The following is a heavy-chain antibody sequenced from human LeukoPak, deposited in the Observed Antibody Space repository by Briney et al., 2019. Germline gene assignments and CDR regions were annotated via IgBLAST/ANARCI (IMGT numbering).Heavy chain of an antibody. Sequence: GGSLRLSCAASGFTFSSYAMHWVRQAPGKGLEWVSAISGSGGSTYYADSVKGRFTISRDNSKNTLYLQMNSLRAEDTAVYYCAKNYDSSGYYSDYWGQGALVTVSS. D-gene: IGHD3-22*01. V-gene: IGHV3-23*01. J-gene: IGHJ4*02. CDR3: AKNYDSSGYYSDY. CDR1: GFTFSSYA. CDR2: ISGSGGST.